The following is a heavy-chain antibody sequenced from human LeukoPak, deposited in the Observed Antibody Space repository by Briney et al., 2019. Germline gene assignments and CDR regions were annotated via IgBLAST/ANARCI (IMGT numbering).Heavy chain of an antibody. D-gene: IGHD3-22*01. CDR3: SRHSSAYYLDTFDI. Sequence: SETLSLTCTVSGGSISSYYWSWIRQPPGKGLEWIGHIYNSGSTNYTASLKSRVTISVDKSKNQFSLKLSSVTAADTGVYYCSRHSSAYYLDTFDIWGQGTMVTVSS. J-gene: IGHJ3*02. V-gene: IGHV4-59*01. CDR2: IYNSGST. CDR1: GGSISSYY.